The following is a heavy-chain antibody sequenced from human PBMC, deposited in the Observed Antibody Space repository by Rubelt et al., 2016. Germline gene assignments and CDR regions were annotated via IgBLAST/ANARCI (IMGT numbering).Heavy chain of an antibody. Sequence: QVHLQQWGAGLLKPSETLSLTCAVYGGSFSGYNWSWIRQSPGKGLEWIGEIHHSGATNYNPSLKSRVTMSGDTSKNQFSLKWSPVTAADTAVYYCARLGYQTYWYFDLWGRGTLVTVSS. CDR1: GGSFSGYN. CDR3: ARLGYQTYWYFDL. V-gene: IGHV4-34*01. D-gene: IGHD5-12*01. J-gene: IGHJ2*01. CDR2: IHHSGAT.